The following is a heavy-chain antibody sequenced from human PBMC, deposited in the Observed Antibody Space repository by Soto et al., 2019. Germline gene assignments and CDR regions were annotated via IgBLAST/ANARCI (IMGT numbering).Heavy chain of an antibody. D-gene: IGHD1-26*01. Sequence: QVQLVESGGGVVQPGRSLRLSCAASGFTFSIYGMHWVRQAPGKGLEWVAVISYDGSNKYYADSVKGRFTISRDNSKNTLYLQMNSLRAEDTAVYYCAKDHSGSYSYWGQGTLVTVSS. V-gene: IGHV3-30*18. CDR1: GFTFSIYG. CDR3: AKDHSGSYSY. CDR2: ISYDGSNK. J-gene: IGHJ4*02.